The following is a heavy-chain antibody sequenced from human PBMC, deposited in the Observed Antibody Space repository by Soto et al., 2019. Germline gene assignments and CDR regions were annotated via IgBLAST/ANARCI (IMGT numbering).Heavy chain of an antibody. CDR2: IIPIFGTA. Sequence: QVPLVQSGAEVKKPGSSVKVSCKASGGTFSSYAISWVRQAPGQGLEWMGGIIPIFGTANYAQKFQGRVTITADESTSTAYMELSSLRSEDTAVYYCARDPSWNFDPDYYGMDVWGQGTTVTVSS. J-gene: IGHJ6*02. CDR1: GGTFSSYA. CDR3: ARDPSWNFDPDYYGMDV. D-gene: IGHD1-7*01. V-gene: IGHV1-69*01.